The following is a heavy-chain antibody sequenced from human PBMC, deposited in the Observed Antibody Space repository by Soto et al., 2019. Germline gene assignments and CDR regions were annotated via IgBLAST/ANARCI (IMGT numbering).Heavy chain of an antibody. D-gene: IGHD3-22*01. J-gene: IGHJ4*02. CDR3: ARYYYDSSGYLPFDY. CDR1: GGSFSGYY. Sequence: SETLTLTCAVYGGSFSGYYWSWIHQPPGKGLEWIGEINHSGSTNYNPSLKSRVTISVDTSKNQFSLKLSSVTAADTAVYYCARYYYDSSGYLPFDYWGQGTLVTVSS. CDR2: INHSGST. V-gene: IGHV4-34*01.